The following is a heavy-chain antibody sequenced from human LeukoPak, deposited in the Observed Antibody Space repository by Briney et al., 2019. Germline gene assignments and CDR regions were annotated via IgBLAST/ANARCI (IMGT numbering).Heavy chain of an antibody. D-gene: IGHD3-9*01. V-gene: IGHV4-59*01. Sequence: SETLSLTCTVSGGSIGSYYWSWIRQPPGKGLEWIGYIYYSGSTNYNPSLKSRVTISVDTSKNQFSLKLSSVTAADTAVYYCAREGYDILTLGYWGQGTLVTVSS. CDR3: AREGYDILTLGY. CDR1: GGSIGSYY. CDR2: IYYSGST. J-gene: IGHJ4*02.